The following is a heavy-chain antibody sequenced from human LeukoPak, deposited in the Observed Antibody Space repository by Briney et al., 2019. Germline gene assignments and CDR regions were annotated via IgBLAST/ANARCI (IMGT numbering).Heavy chain of an antibody. Sequence: GGSLRLSCAASGFTFSSYAMHWVRQAPGKGLEWVALISYDGSNKYYADSVKGRFTISRDNSKNTLYLQMNSLRAEDTAVYYCASSGSYYKAPSPVDYWGQGTLVTVSS. CDR3: ASSGSYYKAPSPVDY. CDR2: ISYDGSNK. V-gene: IGHV3-30-3*01. J-gene: IGHJ4*02. CDR1: GFTFSSYA. D-gene: IGHD3-10*01.